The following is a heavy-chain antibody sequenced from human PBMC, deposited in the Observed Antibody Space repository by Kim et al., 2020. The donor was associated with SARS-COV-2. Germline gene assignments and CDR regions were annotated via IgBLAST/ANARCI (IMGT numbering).Heavy chain of an antibody. CDR1: GFTISAYW. CDR3: VGDRGWFDP. D-gene: IGHD3-16*01. V-gene: IGHV3-7*01. Sequence: GSLRLSCAASGFTISAYWMRWLRQAPGKGLESVATISQDGSQKYYVNSVRGRLTISRDNDNAKNSVDLQMNSLRPEDTAVYYCVGDRGWFDPWGQGTLVTVSS. CDR2: ISQDGSQK. J-gene: IGHJ5*02.